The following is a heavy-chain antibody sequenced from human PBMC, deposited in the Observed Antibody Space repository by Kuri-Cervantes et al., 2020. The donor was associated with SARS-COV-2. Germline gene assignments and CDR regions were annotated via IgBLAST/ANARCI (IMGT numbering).Heavy chain of an antibody. J-gene: IGHJ3*02. CDR3: AKDLITMIVVVTYGGFDI. Sequence: GESLKISCAASGFTFSSYGMHWVRQAPGKGLEWVAVISYDGSNKYYADSVKGRVTISRDNSKNTLYLQMNSLRAEDTAVYYCAKDLITMIVVVTYGGFDIWGQGTMVTVSS. D-gene: IGHD3-22*01. V-gene: IGHV3-30*18. CDR1: GFTFSSYG. CDR2: ISYDGSNK.